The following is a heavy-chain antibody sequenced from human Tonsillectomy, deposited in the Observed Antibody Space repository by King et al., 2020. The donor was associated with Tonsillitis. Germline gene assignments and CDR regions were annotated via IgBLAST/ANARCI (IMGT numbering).Heavy chain of an antibody. V-gene: IGHV3-13*01. Sequence: VQLVESGGGLVQPGGSLRLSCAASGFTFSSYDMHWVRQATGKGLEWVSAIGTAGDTYYQGSVKGRFTISRENAKNSCYLQMNSLRAGDTARYYCASGRYSSTWQLQYYFDYWGQGTLVTVSS. J-gene: IGHJ4*02. CDR3: ASGRYSSTWQLQYYFDY. CDR2: IGTAGDT. CDR1: GFTFSSYD. D-gene: IGHD6-13*01.